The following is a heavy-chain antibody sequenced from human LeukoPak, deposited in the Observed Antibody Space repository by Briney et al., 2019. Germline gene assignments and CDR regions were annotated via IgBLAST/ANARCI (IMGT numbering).Heavy chain of an antibody. CDR2: ISSSSSHI. Sequence: PGGSLRLSCAASGFTFSSYSMNWVRQAPGKGLEWVSSISSSSSHIYYADSVKGRFTISRDNAKNSLYLQMNSLRAEDTAVYYCAKHSMDYGDYVGEDYWGQGTLVTVSS. D-gene: IGHD4-17*01. V-gene: IGHV3-21*01. J-gene: IGHJ4*02. CDR1: GFTFSSYS. CDR3: AKHSMDYGDYVGEDY.